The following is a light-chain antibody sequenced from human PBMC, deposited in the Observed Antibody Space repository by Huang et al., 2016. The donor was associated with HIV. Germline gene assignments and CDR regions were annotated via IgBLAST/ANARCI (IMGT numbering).Light chain of an antibody. CDR2: GAS. Sequence: EIVMTQSPATLSVSPGERAILLCRASQNIDTNVAWYQQKPGPAPSLLIFGASTRATGIAARFTGGGSETEFTLTINSVQSEDVAMYYCHQYNDWPPWTFGQGTRVEI. J-gene: IGKJ1*01. CDR3: HQYNDWPPWT. CDR1: QNIDTN. V-gene: IGKV3-15*01.